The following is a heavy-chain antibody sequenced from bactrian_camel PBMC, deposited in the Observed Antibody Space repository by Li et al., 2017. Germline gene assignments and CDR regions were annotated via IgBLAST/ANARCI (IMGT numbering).Heavy chain of an antibody. V-gene: IGHV3S55*01. D-gene: IGHD6*01. CDR2: IGSDGTT. CDR1: GNIGDRYC. Sequence: VQLVESGGGSVQAGGSLRLSCTASGNIGDRYCMGWFRQAPGKEREGVATIGSDGTTYADSVKGRFTISKDNAKNTLYLQMDSLKPEDTAMYYCAADRYGSWACGGSADFGYWGQGTQVTVS. J-gene: IGHJ6*01. CDR3: AADRYGSWACGGSADFGY.